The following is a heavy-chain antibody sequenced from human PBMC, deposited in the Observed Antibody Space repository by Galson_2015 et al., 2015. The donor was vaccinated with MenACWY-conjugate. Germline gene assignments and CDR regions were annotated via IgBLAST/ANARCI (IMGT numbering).Heavy chain of an antibody. CDR2: IYWDDDK. J-gene: IGHJ4*02. CDR3: AHISGGGNSPLLDF. Sequence: PALVKPTQTLTLTCTFSGFSLSTSAVGVGWIRQPPGKALEWLALIYWDDDKRYSPSLKSRLTTTKDTSKNQVVLTLTNMAPVDTATYFCAHISGGGNSPLLDFWGQGTLVTVSS. D-gene: IGHD2-15*01. V-gene: IGHV2-5*02. CDR1: GFSLSTSAVG.